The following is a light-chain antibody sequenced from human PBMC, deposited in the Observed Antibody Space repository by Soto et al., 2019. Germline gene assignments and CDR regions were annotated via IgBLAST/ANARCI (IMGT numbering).Light chain of an antibody. CDR3: CSYAGTYTWV. CDR1: SSDVGGYNY. J-gene: IGLJ3*02. CDR2: DVT. Sequence: QSALTQPRSVSGSPGQSVTMSCTGTSSDVGGYNYVSWYQQDPGKAPKLMIYDVTERPSGVPDRSSGSKSGNTASLTISGLQAEDEADYYCCSYAGTYTWVFGGGTQLTVL. V-gene: IGLV2-11*01.